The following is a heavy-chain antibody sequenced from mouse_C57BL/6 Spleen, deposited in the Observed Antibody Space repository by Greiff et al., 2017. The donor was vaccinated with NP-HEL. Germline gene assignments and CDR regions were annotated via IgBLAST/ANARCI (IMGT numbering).Heavy chain of an antibody. Sequence: EVKLVESGGGLVKPGGSLKLSCAASGFTFSDYGMHWVRQAPEKGLEWVAYISSGSSTIYYADTVKGRFTISRDNAKNTLFLQMTSLRSEDTAMYYCAKSGYGNYVRAMDYWGQGTSVTVSS. CDR1: GFTFSDYG. J-gene: IGHJ4*01. V-gene: IGHV5-17*01. CDR2: ISSGSSTI. CDR3: AKSGYGNYVRAMDY. D-gene: IGHD2-1*01.